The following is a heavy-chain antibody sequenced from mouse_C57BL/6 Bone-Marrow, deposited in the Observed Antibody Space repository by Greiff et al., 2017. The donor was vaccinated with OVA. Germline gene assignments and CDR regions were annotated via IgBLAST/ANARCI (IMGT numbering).Heavy chain of an antibody. D-gene: IGHD1-1*01. J-gene: IGHJ4*01. CDR3: ARSGVITTVVEYYAMDY. Sequence: QVQLQQPGAELVRPGTSVKLSCKASGYTFTSYLMHWVKQRPGQGLEWIGVIDPSDSYTNYNQKFKGKATLTVDTSSSTAYMQLSSLTSEDSAVYYCARSGVITTVVEYYAMDYWGQGTSVTVSS. V-gene: IGHV1-59*01. CDR2: IDPSDSYT. CDR1: GYTFTSYL.